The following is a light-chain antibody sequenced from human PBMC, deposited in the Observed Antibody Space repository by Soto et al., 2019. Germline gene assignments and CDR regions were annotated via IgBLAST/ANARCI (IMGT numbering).Light chain of an antibody. CDR2: EES. CDR3: QQVKSYPRT. V-gene: IGKV1-9*01. Sequence: DIHLTQSPSSLSASVGDRVTITCRASQAITNNLAWYQQKPGNPPKLLIYEESTLHSGVPSRFSGRKVGTQFILTIDSLQPEDFATYYCQQVKSYPRTFGGGIKVDIK. J-gene: IGKJ4*01. CDR1: QAITNN.